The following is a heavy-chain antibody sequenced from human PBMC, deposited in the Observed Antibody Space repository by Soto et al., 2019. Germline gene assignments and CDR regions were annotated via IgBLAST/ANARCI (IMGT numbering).Heavy chain of an antibody. V-gene: IGHV1-69*13. J-gene: IGHJ6*02. CDR1: GGTFSSHS. CDR3: ATGSFTSTGGRIGYHYNAIDV. D-gene: IGHD1-1*01. CDR2: IIPIFGPA. Sequence: SVKVSCKSSGGTFSSHSINWVRQAPRQGLEWMGGIIPIFGPANFAKNFQGRVTITADESTTTAYMELSSLTSEDTAVYYCATGSFTSTGGRIGYHYNAIDVWGQGTTVTVSS.